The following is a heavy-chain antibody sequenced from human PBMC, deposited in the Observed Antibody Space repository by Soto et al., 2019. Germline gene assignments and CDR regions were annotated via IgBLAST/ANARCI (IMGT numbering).Heavy chain of an antibody. D-gene: IGHD4-4*01. CDR2: ISAYNGNT. Sequence: ASVKVSCKASGYTFTSYGISWLRQAPGQGLEWMGWISAYNGNTNYAQKLQGRVTMTTDTSTSTAYMELRSLRSDDTAVYYCARVSVTTVTHYYYYGMDVWGQGTTVTVSS. CDR3: ARVSVTTVTHYYYYGMDV. CDR1: GYTFTSYG. V-gene: IGHV1-18*01. J-gene: IGHJ6*02.